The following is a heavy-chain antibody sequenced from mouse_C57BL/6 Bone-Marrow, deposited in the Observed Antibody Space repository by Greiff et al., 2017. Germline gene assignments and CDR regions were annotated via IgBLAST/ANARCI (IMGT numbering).Heavy chain of an antibody. J-gene: IGHJ3*01. D-gene: IGHD2-4*01. CDR1: GYTFTSYG. CDR2: IYPRSGNT. CDR3: AKPPLYYDYDGGFAY. Sequence: VQLQQSGAELARPGASVKLSCKASGYTFTSYGISWVKQRTGQGLEWIGEIYPRSGNTYYNEKFKGKATLTADKSSSTAYMELRSLTSEDSAVYFCAKPPLYYDYDGGFAYWGQGTLVTVSA. V-gene: IGHV1-81*01.